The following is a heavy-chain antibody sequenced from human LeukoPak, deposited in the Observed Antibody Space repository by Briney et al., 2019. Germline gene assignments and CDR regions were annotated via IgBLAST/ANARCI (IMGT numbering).Heavy chain of an antibody. J-gene: IGHJ4*02. V-gene: IGHV4-4*07. CDR1: GGSIGSYY. CDR2: IYTSGST. CDR3: ARDGYSSGWDYFDY. Sequence: SETLSLTCTVSGGSIGSYYWSWIRQPAGKGLEWIGRIYTSGSTNYNPSLKSRVTMSVDTSKNQFSLKLSSVTAADTAVYYCARDGYSSGWDYFDYWGQGTLVTVSS. D-gene: IGHD6-19*01.